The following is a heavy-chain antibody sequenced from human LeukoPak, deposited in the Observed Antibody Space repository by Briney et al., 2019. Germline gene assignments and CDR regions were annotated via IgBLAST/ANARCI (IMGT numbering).Heavy chain of an antibody. D-gene: IGHD1-26*01. CDR2: ISAYNGNT. CDR1: GYTFTSYG. J-gene: IGHJ4*02. Sequence: GASVKVSCKASGYTFTSYGISWVRQAPGQGLEWMGWISAYNGNTNYAQKLQGGVTMTTDTSTSTAYMELRSLRSDDTAVYYCAREFFSSVVGELRYWGQGTLVTVSS. V-gene: IGHV1-18*01. CDR3: AREFFSSVVGELRY.